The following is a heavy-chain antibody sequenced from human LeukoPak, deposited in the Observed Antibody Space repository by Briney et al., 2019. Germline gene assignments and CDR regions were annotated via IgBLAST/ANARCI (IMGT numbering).Heavy chain of an antibody. CDR2: INPNSGGT. J-gene: IGHJ4*02. CDR3: ARESSPSHCSGGSCYVDY. D-gene: IGHD2-15*01. V-gene: IGHV1-2*06. Sequence: ASVKVSCKASGYTFTGYYMHWVRQAPGQGLEWMGRINPNSGGTNYAQKFQGRVTMTRDTSISTAYMGLSRLRSDDTAVYYCARESSPSHCSGGSCYVDYWGQGTLVTVSS. CDR1: GYTFTGYY.